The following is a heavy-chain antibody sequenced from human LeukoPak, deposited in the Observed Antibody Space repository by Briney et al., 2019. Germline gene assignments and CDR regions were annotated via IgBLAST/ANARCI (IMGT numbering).Heavy chain of an antibody. D-gene: IGHD6-13*01. CDR1: GGSISSYY. CDR3: ARVDRLAAAHYYYGMDV. CDR2: IYYSGST. J-gene: IGHJ6*02. Sequence: SETLSLTCTVPGGSISSYYWSWIRQPPGKGPEWIGYIYYSGSTNYNPSLKSRVTISVDTSKNQFSLKLSSVTAADTAVYYCARVDRLAAAHYYYGMDVWGQGTTVTVSS. V-gene: IGHV4-59*01.